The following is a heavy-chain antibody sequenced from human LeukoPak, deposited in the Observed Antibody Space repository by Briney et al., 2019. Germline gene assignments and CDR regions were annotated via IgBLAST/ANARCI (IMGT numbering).Heavy chain of an antibody. CDR3: TTGLASAGHDGY. J-gene: IGHJ4*02. V-gene: IGHV3-15*05. D-gene: IGHD6-13*01. CDR2: IKSKKDGGTA. CDR1: GFIFNSAW. Sequence: PGGSLRLSCVGSGFIFNSAWVGWVRQVPGKGLAWVGRIKSKKDGGTADYAAPVKDRFTISRDDSKNTLFLQMNSLKTEDTAVYYCTTGLASAGHDGYWGQGTLVTVSS.